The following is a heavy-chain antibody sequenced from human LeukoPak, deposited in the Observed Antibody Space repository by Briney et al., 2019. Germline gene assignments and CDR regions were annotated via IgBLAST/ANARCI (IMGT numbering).Heavy chain of an antibody. Sequence: GGSLRLSCAASGFTFSAYTMSWVRQAPGKWLEWVSSFTSSSSSIYYADSVKGRFTISRDNAKNSLYLQLSSLGAEDTAVYYCARGWGSYYFDSWGQGTLVTVSS. CDR3: ARGWGSYYFDS. V-gene: IGHV3-21*01. CDR1: GFTFSAYT. J-gene: IGHJ4*02. CDR2: FTSSSSSI. D-gene: IGHD3-16*01.